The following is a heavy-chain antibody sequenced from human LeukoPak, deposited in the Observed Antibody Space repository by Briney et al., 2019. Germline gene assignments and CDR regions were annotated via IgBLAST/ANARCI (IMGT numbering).Heavy chain of an antibody. J-gene: IGHJ4*02. CDR3: ARMGDGYNEWDSYY. CDR1: GGTFISYA. Sequence: ASVKVSCKASGGTFISYAISWVRQAPGQGLEWMGWINPNSGGTNYAQKFQGWVTMTRDTSISTAYMELSRLRSDDTAVYYCARMGDGYNEWDSYYWGQGTLVTVSS. V-gene: IGHV1-2*04. CDR2: INPNSGGT. D-gene: IGHD5-24*01.